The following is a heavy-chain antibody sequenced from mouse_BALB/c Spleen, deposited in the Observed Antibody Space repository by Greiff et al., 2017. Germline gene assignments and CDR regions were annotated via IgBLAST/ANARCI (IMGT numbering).Heavy chain of an antibody. CDR2: ISYSGST. J-gene: IGHJ3*01. V-gene: IGHV3-2*02. CDR1: GYSITSDYA. D-gene: IGHD1-1*01. CDR3: ARRGGSSYSFAY. Sequence: VQLKQSGPGLVKPSQSLSLTCTVTGYSITSDYAWNWIRQFPGNKREWMGYISYSGSTSYNPSLKSRISITRDTSKNQFFLQLNSVTTEDTATYYCARRGGSSYSFAYWGQGTLVTVSA.